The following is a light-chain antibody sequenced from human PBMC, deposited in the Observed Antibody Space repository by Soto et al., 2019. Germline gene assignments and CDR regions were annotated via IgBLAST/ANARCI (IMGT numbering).Light chain of an antibody. V-gene: IGKV1-6*01. CDR3: LQDYSYPYT. CDR1: QGIKND. CDR2: GAS. J-gene: IGKJ2*01. Sequence: AIQVTQSPSSLSASVGDRVTITCRASQGIKNDLGWYQQKPGKAPNLLISGASTLQSGVPSRFSGSGSGTDFTLTISSLQPEDFATYYCLQDYSYPYTFGQGTKLEIK.